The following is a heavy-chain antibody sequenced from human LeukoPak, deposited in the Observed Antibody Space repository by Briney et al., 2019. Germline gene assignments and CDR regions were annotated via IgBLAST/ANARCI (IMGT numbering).Heavy chain of an antibody. Sequence: PGGSLRLSCVASGFDFSSHAMTWVRQAPGKGLEWVSAISGSGGSTYYADSVKGRFTISRDNSKNTLYLQMNSLRAEDTAVYYCAKVPYYDFWSGSYYMDVWGKGTTVTVSS. CDR2: ISGSGGST. V-gene: IGHV3-23*01. J-gene: IGHJ6*03. CDR1: GFDFSSHA. D-gene: IGHD3-3*01. CDR3: AKVPYYDFWSGSYYMDV.